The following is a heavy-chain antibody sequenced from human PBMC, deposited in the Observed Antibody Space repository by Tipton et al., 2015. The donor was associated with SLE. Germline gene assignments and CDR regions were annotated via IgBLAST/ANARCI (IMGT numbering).Heavy chain of an antibody. CDR3: ARGAYCGGDCSYSYYFDY. CDR1: GGSISSYY. V-gene: IGHV4-39*01. J-gene: IGHJ4*02. D-gene: IGHD2-21*01. Sequence: TLSLTCTVSGGSISSYYWAWIRQPPGKGLEWIGTIYFSGSTYYNASLKSRVTASVDTAKNQYSLNLSSVTAAETAVYYCARGAYCGGDCSYSYYFDYWGQGTLVTVSS. CDR2: IYFSGST.